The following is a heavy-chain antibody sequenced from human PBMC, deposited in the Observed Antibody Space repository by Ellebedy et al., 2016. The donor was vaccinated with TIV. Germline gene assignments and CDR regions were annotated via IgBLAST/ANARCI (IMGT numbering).Heavy chain of an antibody. V-gene: IGHV3-74*01. Sequence: PGGSLRLSCAASGFTFSSYWMHWVRQAPGKGLVWVSRINSDGSSTSYADSVKGRFTISRDNAKNTLYLQMNSLRAEDTAVYYCARAAIDYYGSGSYQLDYWGQGTLVTVSS. CDR1: GFTFSSYW. CDR2: INSDGSST. D-gene: IGHD3-10*01. CDR3: ARAAIDYYGSGSYQLDY. J-gene: IGHJ4*02.